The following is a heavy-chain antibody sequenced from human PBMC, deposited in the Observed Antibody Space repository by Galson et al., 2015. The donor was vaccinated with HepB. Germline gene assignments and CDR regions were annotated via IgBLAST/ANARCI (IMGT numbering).Heavy chain of an antibody. V-gene: IGHV2-5*01. CDR2: FYWNDDE. J-gene: IGHJ4*02. CDR1: GFSLSSSGGG. D-gene: IGHD2-21*02. CDR3: AHRQCDSGGDRYAY. Sequence: PALVKPTQTLTLTCTFSGFSLSSSGGGVGWIRQPPGKALEWLALFYWNDDESYSPSLKSRLTITKDASKNQVVLTMTNMDPVGTATYYCAHRQCDSGGDRYAYWGQGTLVPVSS.